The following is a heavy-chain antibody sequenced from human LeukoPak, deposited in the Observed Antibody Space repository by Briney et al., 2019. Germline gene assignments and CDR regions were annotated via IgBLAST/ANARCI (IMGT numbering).Heavy chain of an antibody. Sequence: PSETLSLTCTVSGGSISSYYWSWIRQPPGKGLEWIGYIYYSGSTNYNPSLKSRVTISVDTSKNQFSLKLSSVTAADTAVYYCARHGYCSSTSCSPGVSDWFDPWGQGTLVTVSS. J-gene: IGHJ5*02. CDR3: ARHGYCSSTSCSPGVSDWFDP. D-gene: IGHD2-2*03. CDR1: GGSISSYY. CDR2: IYYSGST. V-gene: IGHV4-59*08.